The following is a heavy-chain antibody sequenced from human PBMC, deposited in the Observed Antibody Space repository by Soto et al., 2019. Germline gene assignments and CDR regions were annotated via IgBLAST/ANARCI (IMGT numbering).Heavy chain of an antibody. CDR2: IRNKANSYTA. V-gene: IGHV3-72*01. J-gene: IGHJ6*04. CDR1: GFTFSDHY. CDR3: ASGPGGWLFYYGMDV. D-gene: IGHD5-12*01. Sequence: PGGSLRLSCAASGFTFSDHYMDWVRQAPGKGLEWVGRIRNKANSYTAEYAASVKGRFTISRDDSKNSLYLQMNSLKTEDTAVYYCASGPGGWLFYYGMDVWGKGTTVTVAS.